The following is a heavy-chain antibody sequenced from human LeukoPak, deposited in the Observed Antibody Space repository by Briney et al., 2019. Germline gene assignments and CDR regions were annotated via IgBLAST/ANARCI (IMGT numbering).Heavy chain of an antibody. Sequence: SETLSLTCTVTADSISSYYWSWIRQPPGKGLEWIGYIFYSGSTNYNPSLKSRVTISVDTSKNQFSLKLRSVTAADTAVYYCARSPYYYDSSALDYWGQGILVTVSS. V-gene: IGHV4-59*01. CDR2: IFYSGST. CDR3: ARSPYYYDSSALDY. D-gene: IGHD3-22*01. J-gene: IGHJ4*02. CDR1: ADSISSYY.